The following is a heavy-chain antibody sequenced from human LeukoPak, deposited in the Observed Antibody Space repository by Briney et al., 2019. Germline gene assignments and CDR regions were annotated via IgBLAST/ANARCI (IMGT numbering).Heavy chain of an antibody. J-gene: IGHJ4*02. V-gene: IGHV3-48*04. CDR3: ARETSTVIAAPGY. CDR1: GFPFSSYS. D-gene: IGHD6-13*01. CDR2: ISISSSTI. Sequence: PGGSLRLSCAASGFPFSSYSMNWVRQAPGRGLEWVSYISISSSTIYYADSVKGRFTISRDNAKNSLYVQMNSLRAEDTAFYYCARETSTVIAAPGYWGQGTLVTVSS.